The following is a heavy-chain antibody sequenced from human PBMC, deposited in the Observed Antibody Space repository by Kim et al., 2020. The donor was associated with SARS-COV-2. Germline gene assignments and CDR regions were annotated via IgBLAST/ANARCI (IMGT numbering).Heavy chain of an antibody. Sequence: SVKVSCKASGGTFSSYAISWVRQAPGQGLEWMGGIIPIFGTANYAQKFQGRVTITADESTSTAYMELSSLRSEDTAVYYCARGGVVYYSSSPEYYYYGMDVWGQGTTVTVSS. CDR1: GGTFSSYA. V-gene: IGHV1-69*13. J-gene: IGHJ6*02. D-gene: IGHD6-6*01. CDR3: ARGGVVYYSSSPEYYYYGMDV. CDR2: IIPIFGTA.